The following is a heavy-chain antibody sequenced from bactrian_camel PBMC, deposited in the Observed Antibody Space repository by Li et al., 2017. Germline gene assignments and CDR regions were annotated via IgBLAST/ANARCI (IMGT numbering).Heavy chain of an antibody. D-gene: IGHD6*01. CDR3: AEGRGSRGEHCYSLNY. V-gene: IGHV3S26*01. Sequence: HVQLVESGGGSVQAGESLRLSCTYTISRCCMAWFRQAPGKEREGVATIDSDGRTSYADSVKGRFTISKDSARNTFYLQMNNLQPDDTATYYCAEGRGSRGEHCYSLNYWGQGTQVTVS. J-gene: IGHJ4*01. CDR2: IDSDGRT. CDR1: TISRCC.